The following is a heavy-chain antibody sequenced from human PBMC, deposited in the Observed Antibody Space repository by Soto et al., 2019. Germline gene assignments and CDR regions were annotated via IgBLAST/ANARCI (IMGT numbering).Heavy chain of an antibody. V-gene: IGHV4-31*11. D-gene: IGHD6-6*01. CDR1: GGSIISASYS. J-gene: IGHJ5*02. CDR2: IYSSGST. Sequence: QVQLQESGPRLVKPSQTLSLSCAVSGGSIISASYSWNWIRQSPGRGLEWIGHIYSSGSTYYNPSLKSRVSISVDTSNNQFALKLTSVTAADTAAYFCARQDAARNERSFDAWGQGILVTVSS. CDR3: ARQDAARNERSFDA.